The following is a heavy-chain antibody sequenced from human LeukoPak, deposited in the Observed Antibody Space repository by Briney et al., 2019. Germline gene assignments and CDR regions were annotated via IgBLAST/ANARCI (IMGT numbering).Heavy chain of an antibody. D-gene: IGHD5-18*01. CDR2: TSNSGGST. CDR1: GFTFSNYP. Sequence: GGSLRLSCAASGFTFSNYPMTWVRQAPGKGLEWVSGTSNSGGSTYYADSVKGRFTISRDNSKNTLYLQMNSLRAEDTAVYYCGTRAYSYGYQYWGQGTLVTVSS. J-gene: IGHJ4*02. CDR3: GTRAYSYGYQY. V-gene: IGHV3-23*01.